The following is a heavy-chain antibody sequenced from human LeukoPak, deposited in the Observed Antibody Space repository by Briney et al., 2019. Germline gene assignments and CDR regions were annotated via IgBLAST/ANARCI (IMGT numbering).Heavy chain of an antibody. J-gene: IGHJ4*02. Sequence: GGSLRLSCAASGFTFSSYGMHWVRQAPGKGLEWVAFIRYDGSNKYYADSVKGRFTISRDNSKNTLYLQMNSLRAEDTAVYYCAKDVVHYYDTSGFDYWGQGTLVTVSS. CDR1: GFTFSSYG. V-gene: IGHV3-30*02. CDR3: AKDVVHYYDTSGFDY. D-gene: IGHD3-22*01. CDR2: IRYDGSNK.